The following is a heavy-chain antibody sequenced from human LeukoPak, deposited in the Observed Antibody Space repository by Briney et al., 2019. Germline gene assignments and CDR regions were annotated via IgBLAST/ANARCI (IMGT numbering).Heavy chain of an antibody. Sequence: ASLTLSCKASGYTFTSYGISWVRQAPGNGLEWMGWINANNGNTNYAQKLKGRATKTKDTTTSPAYMVRRGPISDYTAEYYFARDVTYCDFCSGYDHFDYWGQGTLVSVSS. CDR3: ARDVTYCDFCSGYDHFDY. J-gene: IGHJ4*02. CDR2: INANNGNT. CDR1: GYTFTSYG. V-gene: IGHV1-18*01. D-gene: IGHD3-3*01.